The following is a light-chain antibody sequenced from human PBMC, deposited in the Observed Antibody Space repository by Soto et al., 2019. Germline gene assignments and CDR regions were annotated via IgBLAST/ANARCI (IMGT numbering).Light chain of an antibody. CDR2: RDI. CDR1: SSNIGSDY. V-gene: IGLV1-47*01. Sequence: QSVLTQPSSASGTPGQTVTITCSGSSSNIGSDYVFWYQQLPGTATRLLIYRDIQRPSGVPDRFSGSKSGSSGSLAISALRSEDEAVYYCATWDGSLSGVVFGGGTKLTVL. J-gene: IGLJ2*01. CDR3: ATWDGSLSGVV.